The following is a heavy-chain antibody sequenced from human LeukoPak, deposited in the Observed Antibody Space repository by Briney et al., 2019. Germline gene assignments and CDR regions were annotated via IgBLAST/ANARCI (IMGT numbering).Heavy chain of an antibody. J-gene: IGHJ3*02. CDR2: IYHSGST. V-gene: IGHV4-38-2*01. Sequence: SETLSLTCAVSGYSISSGYYWGWIRQPPGKGLAWIGSIYHSGSTYYNPSLKSRVTISVDTSKNQFSLKLSSVTAADTAVYYCARQPLRGSAFDIWGQGTMVTVSS. CDR3: ARQPLRGSAFDI. CDR1: GYSISSGYY. D-gene: IGHD1-14*01.